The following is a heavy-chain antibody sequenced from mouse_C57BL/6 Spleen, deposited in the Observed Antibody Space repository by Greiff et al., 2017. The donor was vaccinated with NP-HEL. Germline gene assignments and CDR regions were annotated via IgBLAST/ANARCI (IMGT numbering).Heavy chain of an antibody. Sequence: QVQLQQPGAELVRPGSSVKLSCKASGYTFTSFWMHWVKQRPIQGLEWIGNIDPSDSETHYNQKFKDKATLTVDKSSSTAYMQLSSLTSEDSAVYYCARSGDYHAMDYWGQGTSVTVSS. CDR3: ARSGDYHAMDY. V-gene: IGHV1-52*01. CDR1: GYTFTSFW. D-gene: IGHD3-1*01. J-gene: IGHJ4*01. CDR2: IDPSDSET.